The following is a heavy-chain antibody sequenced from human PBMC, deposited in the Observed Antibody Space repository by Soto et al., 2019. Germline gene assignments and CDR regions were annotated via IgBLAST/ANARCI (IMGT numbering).Heavy chain of an antibody. D-gene: IGHD6-19*01. J-gene: IGHJ4*02. V-gene: IGHV5-51*01. CDR2: IDPRDSDT. CDR1: GYTFTGYG. CDR3: ARLDGYRSGCPLDN. Sequence: PXESLKISWKGSGYTFTGYGVAWVRQMPGRGPEWMGSIDPRDSDTIYSPSFQGQVTISVDKSTTTAHLQWRSLKASDTAIYYCARLDGYRSGCPLDNWGQGTRVTVSS.